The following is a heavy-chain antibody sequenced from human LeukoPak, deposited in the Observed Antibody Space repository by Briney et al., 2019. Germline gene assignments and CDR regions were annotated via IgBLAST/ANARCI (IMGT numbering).Heavy chain of an antibody. J-gene: IGHJ1*01. CDR2: IRQDGGET. V-gene: IGHV3-7*01. CDR1: GFTFSSNW. D-gene: IGHD3-22*01. Sequence: GGSLRLSCAASGFTFSSNWMGWVRQAPGKGLEWVANIRQDGGETYYGDSVKGRFIISRDNAKNSLFLQMNRLRAEDTAVYYCATYSSLNTREFQYWGQGTLVTVSP. CDR3: ATYSSLNTREFQY.